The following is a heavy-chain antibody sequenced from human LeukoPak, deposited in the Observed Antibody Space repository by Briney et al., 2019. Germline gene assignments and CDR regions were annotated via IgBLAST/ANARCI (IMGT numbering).Heavy chain of an antibody. CDR2: INTNTGNP. J-gene: IGHJ2*01. CDR3: ARDPPPPTTGYWYFDL. CDR1: GYTFTSYA. V-gene: IGHV7-4-1*02. Sequence: ASVKVSCKASGYTFTSYALNWVRQAPGQGLEWMGWINTNTGNPTYAQGFTGRFVFSLDTSVSTAYLQISSLKAEDTAVYYCARDPPPPTTGYWYFDLWGRGTLVTVSS. D-gene: IGHD5-12*01.